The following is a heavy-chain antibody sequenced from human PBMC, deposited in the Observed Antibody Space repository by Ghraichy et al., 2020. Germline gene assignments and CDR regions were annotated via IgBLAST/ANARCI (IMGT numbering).Heavy chain of an antibody. CDR2: IKSDGTSS. CDR3: VRGRYCDYEG. D-gene: IGHD4-17*01. J-gene: IGHJ4*02. V-gene: IGHV3-74*01. Sequence: GGSLRLSCAASGFTFSSYYMHWVRQPPGKGLVWVSCIKSDGTSSSYADSVRGPFTISRDNAKNTLYLQMNSLRVEDTAVYYCVRGRYCDYEGWGQGVLVTVSS. CDR1: GFTFSSYY.